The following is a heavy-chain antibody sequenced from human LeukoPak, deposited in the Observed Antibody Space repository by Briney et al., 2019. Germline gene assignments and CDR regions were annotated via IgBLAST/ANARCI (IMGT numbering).Heavy chain of an antibody. Sequence: SETLSLTCTVPGGSISSYYWSWIRQPPGEGLEWIGYIYYSGSTNYNPSLKSRVTISVDTSKNQFSLKLSSVTAADTAVYYCARFIAAAGSMDVWGQGTTVTVSS. D-gene: IGHD6-13*01. CDR3: ARFIAAAGSMDV. CDR2: IYYSGST. J-gene: IGHJ6*02. CDR1: GGSISSYY. V-gene: IGHV4-59*01.